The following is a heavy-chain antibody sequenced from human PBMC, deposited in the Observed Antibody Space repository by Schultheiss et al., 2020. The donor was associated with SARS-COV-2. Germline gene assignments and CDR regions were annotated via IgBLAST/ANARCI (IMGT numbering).Heavy chain of an antibody. CDR2: INSHSTT. CDR3: ARAQYLTLFDY. J-gene: IGHJ4*02. Sequence: GGSLRLSCAASGITLSNFDMNWVRQAPGKGLEWVSSINSHSTTSYADSVKGRFTISRDNAKNSLYVQMNNLRVEDTAVYYCARAQYLTLFDYWGQGTLVTVSS. V-gene: IGHV3-69-1*01. D-gene: IGHD2-2*01. CDR1: GITLSNFD.